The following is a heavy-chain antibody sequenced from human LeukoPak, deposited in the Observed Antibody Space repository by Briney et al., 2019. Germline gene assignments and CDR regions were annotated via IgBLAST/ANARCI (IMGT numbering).Heavy chain of an antibody. V-gene: IGHV3-11*01. CDR3: ARQYSYGSRAFDY. CDR2: ISSSGSTI. J-gene: IGHJ4*02. D-gene: IGHD5-18*01. CDR1: GFTFSDYY. Sequence: GGSLRLSCAASGFTFSDYYMNWIRQASGKGLEWVSYISSSGSTIYYADSVKGRFTISRDNAKNSLYLQMNSLRAEDTAVYYCARQYSYGSRAFDYWGQGTLVTVSS.